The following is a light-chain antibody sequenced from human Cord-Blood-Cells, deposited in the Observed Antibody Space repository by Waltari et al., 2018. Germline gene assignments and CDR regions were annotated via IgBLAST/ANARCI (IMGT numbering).Light chain of an antibody. CDR3: AAWDDSLSGPV. CDR2: RNN. V-gene: IGLV1-47*01. J-gene: IGLJ3*02. Sequence: QSVLTQPPSASGTPGQRVTISCSGSSSNHGSNYVYWYQQLPGTAPKLLINRNNQRPSGVPDRFSGSKSATSASLAISGLRSEDEADYYCAAWDDSLSGPVFGGGTKLTVL. CDR1: SSNHGSNY.